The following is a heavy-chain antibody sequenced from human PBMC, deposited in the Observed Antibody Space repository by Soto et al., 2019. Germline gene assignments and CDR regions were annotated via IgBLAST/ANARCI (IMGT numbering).Heavy chain of an antibody. CDR1: GDSMNNNNW. V-gene: IGHV4-4*02. J-gene: IGHJ4*01. CDR3: ARTRQFCSATTFYVVYFDY. CDR2: IYHSGST. Sequence: PSETLSLTCAVSGDSMNNNNWWSWVRQPPGKGLEWIGEIYHSGSTKYNPSLNSRVTISVDKSKTQISLTVTSVSAADTAVYYCARTRQFCSATTFYVVYFDYWGHGHLVTVSS. D-gene: IGHD2-15*01.